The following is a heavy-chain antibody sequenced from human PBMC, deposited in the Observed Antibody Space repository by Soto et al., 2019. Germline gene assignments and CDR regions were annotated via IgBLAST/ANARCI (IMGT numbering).Heavy chain of an antibody. Sequence: GASVKVSCKASGYTFTSYGISWVRQAPGQGLEWMGWISAYNGNTNYAQKLQGRVTMTTDTSTSTAYMELRSLRSDDTAVYYCARTYYDFWSGPNWFDPWGQGTLVTVSS. CDR1: GYTFTSYG. J-gene: IGHJ5*02. CDR2: ISAYNGNT. D-gene: IGHD3-3*01. V-gene: IGHV1-18*01. CDR3: ARTYYDFWSGPNWFDP.